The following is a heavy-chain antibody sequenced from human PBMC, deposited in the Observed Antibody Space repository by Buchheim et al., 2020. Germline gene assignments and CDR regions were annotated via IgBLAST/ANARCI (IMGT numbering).Heavy chain of an antibody. CDR2: IKSDGSRT. J-gene: IGHJ5*02. Sequence: EVQLVESGGDLIQPGGSLRLSCAASGFTFSSSWMHWVRQVPGKGLVWVSSIKSDGSRTTYADSVKGRFTISRDNGKKQLYLQMSGLRVEDTAVYFCAKYGSSWGQGTL. CDR3: AKYGSS. CDR1: GFTFSSSW. D-gene: IGHD6-6*01. V-gene: IGHV3-74*03.